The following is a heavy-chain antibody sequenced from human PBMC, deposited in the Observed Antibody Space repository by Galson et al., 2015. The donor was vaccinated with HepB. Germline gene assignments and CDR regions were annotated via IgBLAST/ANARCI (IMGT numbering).Heavy chain of an antibody. Sequence: QSGAEVKKPGESLRISCKGSGYSFTHYWISWVRQMPGKGLEWMGRIDPSDSDTNHSPSFQGHVTIPTDKSISTAYLQWSSLKASDTAMYYCARQTRGGSGHKDYWGQGTLVTVSS. CDR2: IDPSDSDT. CDR1: GYSFTHYW. D-gene: IGHD1-26*01. J-gene: IGHJ4*02. CDR3: ARQTRGGSGHKDY. V-gene: IGHV5-10-1*01.